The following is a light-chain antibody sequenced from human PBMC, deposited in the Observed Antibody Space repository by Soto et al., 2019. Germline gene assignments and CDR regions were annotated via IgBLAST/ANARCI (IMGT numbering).Light chain of an antibody. CDR1: SSDVGAYNY. CDR3: SSFAASNTWV. CDR2: EVT. J-gene: IGLJ3*02. Sequence: QSALTQPPSASGSPGQSVTISCTGTSSDVGAYNYVSWYQKHAGKAPKLVIYEVTKRPSGVPDRFSGSKSANTASLTVSGLQAEYEADYYCSSFAASNTWVFGGGTKVTVL. V-gene: IGLV2-8*01.